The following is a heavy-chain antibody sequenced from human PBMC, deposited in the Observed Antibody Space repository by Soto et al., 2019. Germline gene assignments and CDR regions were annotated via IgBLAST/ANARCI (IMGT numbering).Heavy chain of an antibody. V-gene: IGHV4-34*01. CDR3: ARSAYYYDSSGYYGYYFDY. Sequence: SETLSLTCAVYGGSFSGYYWSGIRQPHGKGLGLIGEINHSGRTNYNPSLKSRVTISVDTSKNQFSLKLSSVTAADTAVYYCARSAYYYDSSGYYGYYFDYWGQGTLVTVSS. D-gene: IGHD3-22*01. J-gene: IGHJ4*02. CDR2: INHSGRT. CDR1: GGSFSGYY.